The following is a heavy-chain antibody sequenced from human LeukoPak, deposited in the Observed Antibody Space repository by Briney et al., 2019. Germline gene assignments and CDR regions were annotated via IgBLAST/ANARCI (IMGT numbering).Heavy chain of an antibody. J-gene: IGHJ6*02. CDR1: GGSISSSSCY. D-gene: IGHD3-9*01. CDR3: AREDDIMTLDV. CDR2: IYYSGST. V-gene: IGHV4-39*02. Sequence: PSETLSLTCTVSGGSISSSSCYWGRIRPPPGKWLEWPGCIYYSGSTYYYPSRRGRVTISVDTPKNHFSLKLSSVTAADTAVYYCAREDDIMTLDVWGQGTTVTVSS.